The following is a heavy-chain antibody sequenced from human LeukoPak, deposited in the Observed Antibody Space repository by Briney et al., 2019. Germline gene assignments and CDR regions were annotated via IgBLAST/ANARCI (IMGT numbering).Heavy chain of an antibody. CDR2: IRQDGSDR. V-gene: IGHV3-7*01. D-gene: IGHD6-13*01. CDR3: ARMGGSSWNREINWFDP. J-gene: IGHJ5*02. CDR1: GFTFSSYW. Sequence: GGSLRLSCAASGFTFSSYWMSWVRQAPGKGLEWVANIRQDGSDRYYVDSVRGRFTISRDNAQNSLYLQMGSLRVEDTAVYYCARMGGSSWNREINWFDPWGQGTLVTVSS.